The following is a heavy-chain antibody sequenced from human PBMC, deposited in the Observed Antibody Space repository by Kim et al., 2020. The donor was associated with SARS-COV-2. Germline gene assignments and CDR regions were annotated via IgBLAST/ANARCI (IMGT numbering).Heavy chain of an antibody. D-gene: IGHD6-25*01. J-gene: IGHJ4*02. Sequence: ASVKVSCKASGYTFTSYAMHWVRQAPGQRLEWMGWINAGSGNTKYSQKFQGRVTITRDTSASTAYMELSSLRSEDTAVYYCARGRGGSWQRQDYWGQGTLVTVSS. V-gene: IGHV1-3*01. CDR3: ARGRGGSWQRQDY. CDR1: GYTFTSYA. CDR2: INAGSGNT.